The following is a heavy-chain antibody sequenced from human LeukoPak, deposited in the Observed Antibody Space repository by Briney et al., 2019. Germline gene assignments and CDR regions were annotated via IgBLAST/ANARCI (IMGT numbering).Heavy chain of an antibody. J-gene: IGHJ5*02. D-gene: IGHD3-3*01. V-gene: IGHV4-39*01. Sequence: KPSETLSLTCTVSGGSIRSSTYYWAWIRQPPGKGLEWSGSIFYSGSTYYNPSLKSRLTISVDTSNNHFSLNLNSVTAADTAVSFWAGQNYYNFWNALNWFDPWGQGTLVIVSS. CDR2: IFYSGST. CDR3: AGQNYYNFWNALNWFDP. CDR1: GGSIRSSTYY.